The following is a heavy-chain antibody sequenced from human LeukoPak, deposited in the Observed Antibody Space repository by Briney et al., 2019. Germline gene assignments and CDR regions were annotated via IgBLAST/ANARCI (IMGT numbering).Heavy chain of an antibody. J-gene: IGHJ4*02. CDR3: TFTERWLAFDF. Sequence: SGTLSLTCAISGVSISSSNWWSWVRQPPGKGLEWIGQIYHSGSTDYNPSLKSRVTISVDKSKNQFSLRLDSVAGADTAIYFCTFTERWLAFDFWGQGALVTVSS. CDR2: IYHSGST. D-gene: IGHD5-24*01. CDR1: GVSISSSNW. V-gene: IGHV4-4*02.